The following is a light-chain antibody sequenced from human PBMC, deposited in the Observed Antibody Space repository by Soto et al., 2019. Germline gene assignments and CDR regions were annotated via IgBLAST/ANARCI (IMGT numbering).Light chain of an antibody. V-gene: IGLV4-60*03. J-gene: IGLJ2*01. CDR1: SGHSSYI. CDR2: LEGSGSY. CDR3: ETWDSNTRV. Sequence: QPVLTQSSSASASLGSSVKLTCTLSSGHSSYIIAWHQQQPGKAPRYLMKLEGSGSYNKGSGVPDRFSGSSSVADRYLTISNLQSEDEADYYCETWDSNTRVFGGGAKLTDL.